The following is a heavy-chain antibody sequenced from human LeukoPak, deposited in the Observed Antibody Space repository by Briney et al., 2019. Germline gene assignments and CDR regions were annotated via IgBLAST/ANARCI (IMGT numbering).Heavy chain of an antibody. CDR2: IYPGDSDT. Sequence: GESLKISCKGSGYSFTNYWIGWVRQMPGKGLEWMGIIYPGDSDTRYSPSFQGQVTISADKSIGTAYLQWSSLKASDTAMYYCARRLGYDILTGNFDYWGQGTLVTVSS. V-gene: IGHV5-51*01. J-gene: IGHJ4*02. D-gene: IGHD3-9*01. CDR3: ARRLGYDILTGNFDY. CDR1: GYSFTNYW.